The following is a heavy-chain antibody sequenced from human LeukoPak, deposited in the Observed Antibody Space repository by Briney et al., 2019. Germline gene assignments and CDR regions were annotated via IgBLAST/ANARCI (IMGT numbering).Heavy chain of an antibody. V-gene: IGHV4-38-2*01. J-gene: IGHJ6*03. CDR2: ISHMGNT. Sequence: SETLSLTCDVSGYSISSGYYWGWIRQPPGQGLEWIGSISHMGNTYYNPSLKSRVTISVDTSKNQFPLKLTSVTAADTALYYCASVRHDPLEYYYYIDVWGKGTTVTVSS. CDR1: GYSISSGYY. D-gene: IGHD2/OR15-2a*01. CDR3: ASVRHDPLEYYYYIDV.